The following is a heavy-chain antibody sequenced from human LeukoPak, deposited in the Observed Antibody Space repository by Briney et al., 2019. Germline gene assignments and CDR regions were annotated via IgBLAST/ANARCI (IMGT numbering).Heavy chain of an antibody. Sequence: GGSLRLSCAMSGVTNSMTWVRQAPGKGLEWVSAISTSSTGTYYADSVNGRFTISRDDSKNTLYLQMNSLRVDDTAVYYCAPWIVGGFWADYWGQGTLVTVSS. CDR3: APWIVGGFWADY. V-gene: IGHV3-23*01. J-gene: IGHJ4*02. CDR1: GVTNS. D-gene: IGHD1-26*01. CDR2: ISTSSTGT.